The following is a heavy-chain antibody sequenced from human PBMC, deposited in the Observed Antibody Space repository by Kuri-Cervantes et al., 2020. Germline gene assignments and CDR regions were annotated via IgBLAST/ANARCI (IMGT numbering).Heavy chain of an antibody. CDR3: AKDAGSYGLWYFDL. CDR1: GFTFSSYA. D-gene: IGHD5-18*01. Sequence: GESLKISCAASGFTFSSYAMNWVRQAPGQGLEWVSYISSSSSAIYYADSVKGRFTISRDNAKNSLYLQMNSLRAEDTAVYYCAKDAGSYGLWYFDLWGRGTLVTVSS. CDR2: ISSSSSAI. V-gene: IGHV3-48*01. J-gene: IGHJ2*01.